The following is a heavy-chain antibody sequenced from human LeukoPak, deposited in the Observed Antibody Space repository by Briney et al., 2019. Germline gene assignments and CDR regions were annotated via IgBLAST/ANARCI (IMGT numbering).Heavy chain of an antibody. CDR1: GGSISSGGYY. CDR2: IYYSGST. Sequence: NSSETLSLTCTVSGGSISSGGYYWRWIRQHPGKGLEWIGYIYYSGSTYYNPSLKSRVTISVDTSKNQFSLKLSSVTAADTAVYYCASCHDYGDHRSAFDIWGQGTMVTVSS. CDR3: ASCHDYGDHRSAFDI. D-gene: IGHD4-17*01. V-gene: IGHV4-31*03. J-gene: IGHJ3*02.